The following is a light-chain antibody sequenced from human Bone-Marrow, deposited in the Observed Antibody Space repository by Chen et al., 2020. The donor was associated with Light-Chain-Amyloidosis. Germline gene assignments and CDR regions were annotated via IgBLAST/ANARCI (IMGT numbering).Light chain of an antibody. V-gene: IGLV3-25*03. CDR1: DLPTKY. CDR2: RYT. J-gene: IGLJ2*01. Sequence: SYELTQPPSVSVSPGQTARISCSGDDLPTKYAYWYQQKPGQAPVLVIHRYTERPSGISERFSGSSSGTTATLTISGVQAEDEADYHCQSADSSGTYEVIFGGGIKLTVL. CDR3: QSADSSGTYEVI.